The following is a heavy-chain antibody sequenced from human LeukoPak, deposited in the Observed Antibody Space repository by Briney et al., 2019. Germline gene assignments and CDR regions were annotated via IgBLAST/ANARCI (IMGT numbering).Heavy chain of an antibody. CDR3: AHRRGAHPIDY. D-gene: IGHD3-16*01. CDR2: IYWDDDK. Sequence: SGPTLVKPTQTLTLTCTFSGFSLRSSGVGVGWIRQPPGKALEWPALIYWDDDKRYSPSLKSRLTITKDTSKNQVVLTMTNMDPVDTGTYYCAHRRGAHPIDYWGQGTLVTVSS. J-gene: IGHJ4*02. CDR1: GFSLRSSGVG. V-gene: IGHV2-5*02.